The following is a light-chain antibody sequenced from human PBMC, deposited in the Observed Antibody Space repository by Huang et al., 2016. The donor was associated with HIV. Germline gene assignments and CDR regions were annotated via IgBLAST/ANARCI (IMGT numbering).Light chain of an antibody. CDR1: QGITGN. CDR2: GAS. J-gene: IGKJ1*01. CDR3: QQYNAWPSTWT. Sequence: EIVLTQSPGTLSLSPGETATLPCRASQGITGNLACDQQRLGQPPRLLLYGASTRAPNSPGRFSGSGSGTDFTLTITSLRSEDSAVYYCQQYNAWPSTWTFGQGTRMEIK. V-gene: IGKV3-15*01.